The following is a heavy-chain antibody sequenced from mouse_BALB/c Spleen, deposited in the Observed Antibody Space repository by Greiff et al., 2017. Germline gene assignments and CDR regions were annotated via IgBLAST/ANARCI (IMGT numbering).Heavy chain of an antibody. CDR3: TGYYYGSSDPYAMDY. D-gene: IGHD1-1*01. CDR2: IYPGNSDT. CDR1: GYTFTSYW. V-gene: IGHV1-5*01. J-gene: IGHJ4*01. Sequence: EVQLQQSGTVLARPGASVKMSCKASGYTFTSYWMHWVKQRPGQGLEWIGAIYPGNSDTSYNQKFKGKAKLTAVTSTSTAYMELSSLTNEDSAVYYCTGYYYGSSDPYAMDYWGQGTSVTVSS.